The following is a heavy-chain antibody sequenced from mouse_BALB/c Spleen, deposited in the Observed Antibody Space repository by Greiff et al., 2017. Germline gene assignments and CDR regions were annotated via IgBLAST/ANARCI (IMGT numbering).Heavy chain of an antibody. J-gene: IGHJ2*01. V-gene: IGHV5-6-5*01. CDR3: TREPTVVNFDY. Sequence: EVQVVESGGGLVKPGGSLKLSCAASGFTFSTYAMSWVRQTPEKRLEWVASISSGGNTYYPDSVKGRFTISRDNARNILYLQMSSLRSEDTAMYYCTREPTVVNFDYWGQGTTLTVSS. CDR2: ISSGGNT. CDR1: GFTFSTYA. D-gene: IGHD1-1*01.